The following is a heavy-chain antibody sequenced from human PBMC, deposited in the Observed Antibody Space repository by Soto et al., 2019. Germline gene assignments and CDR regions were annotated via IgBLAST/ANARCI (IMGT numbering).Heavy chain of an antibody. D-gene: IGHD7-27*01. Sequence: GASVKVSCKASGGTFSSYAISWVRQAPGQGLEWMGGIIPIFGTANYAQKFQGRVTITADESTSTAYMELSSLRSEDTAVYYCARDPPYSQELGYYYGMDVWGQGTTVTVSS. J-gene: IGHJ6*02. CDR1: GGTFSSYA. CDR2: IIPIFGTA. V-gene: IGHV1-69*13. CDR3: ARDPPYSQELGYYYGMDV.